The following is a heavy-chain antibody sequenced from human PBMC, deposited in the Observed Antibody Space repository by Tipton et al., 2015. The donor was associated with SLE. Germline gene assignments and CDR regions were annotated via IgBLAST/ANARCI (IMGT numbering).Heavy chain of an antibody. V-gene: IGHV4-59*11. CDR3: ARGVAERLGLDF. Sequence: TLSLTCTVSGGTINSHHWTWVRQPPGKGLEWLGYVYYSGTTTYNPSLESRVTMSVDPSKMQFSLNLNSVTAADTALYFCARGVAERLGLDFWGQGSLVTVSS. D-gene: IGHD6-19*01. CDR2: VYYSGTT. CDR1: GGTINSHH. J-gene: IGHJ4*02.